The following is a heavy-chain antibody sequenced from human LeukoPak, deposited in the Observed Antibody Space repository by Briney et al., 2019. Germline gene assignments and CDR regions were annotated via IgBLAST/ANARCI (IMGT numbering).Heavy chain of an antibody. CDR2: INPNSGGT. V-gene: IGHV1-2*06. Sequence: ASVKVSCKASGYTFTGYYMHWVRQAPGQGLEWMGRINPNSGGTNYAQKFQGRVTMTRDTSISTAYMELSRLRSDDTAVYYCARDKFPYGGNSAHGWFDPWGQGTLVTVSS. J-gene: IGHJ5*02. CDR3: ARDKFPYGGNSAHGWFDP. D-gene: IGHD4-23*01. CDR1: GYTFTGYY.